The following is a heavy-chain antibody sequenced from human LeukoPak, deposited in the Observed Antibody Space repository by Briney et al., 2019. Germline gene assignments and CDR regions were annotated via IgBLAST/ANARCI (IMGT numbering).Heavy chain of an antibody. CDR1: GYTFTSDY. CDR3: AKDFRTVTATIDY. J-gene: IGHJ4*02. CDR2: INPSGGRT. V-gene: IGHV1-46*01. D-gene: IGHD4-17*01. Sequence: GAPVKVSCKASGYTFTSDYIHWVRQAPGQGLEWLGIINPSGGRTTYGQNFQGRVTMTRDTSTSTVYMELSSLRSEDTAVYYCAKDFRTVTATIDYWGQGTLVTVSS.